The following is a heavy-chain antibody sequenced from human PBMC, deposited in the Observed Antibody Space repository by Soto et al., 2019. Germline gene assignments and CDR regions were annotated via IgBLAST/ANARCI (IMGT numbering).Heavy chain of an antibody. CDR3: AKFFYDRAHIDAFGI. D-gene: IGHD3-10*02. V-gene: IGHV3-74*01. J-gene: IGHJ3*02. CDR1: GFSFSDYW. CDR2: MNSAGRTI. Sequence: EVQLVESGGGLVQPGGSLRLSCAASGFSFSDYWMHWVRQSPGKGPEWLSRMNSAGRTINYADSVKGRFTISRDNSKNMLHLKMKSLRGEDTAVYYCAKFFYDRAHIDAFGIWGKGTMVTVSS.